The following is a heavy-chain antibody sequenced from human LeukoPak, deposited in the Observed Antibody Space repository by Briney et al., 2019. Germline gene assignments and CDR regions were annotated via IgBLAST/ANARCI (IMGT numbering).Heavy chain of an antibody. CDR1: GFTFSSYA. CDR3: AKGSYGDYEN. D-gene: IGHD4-17*01. CDR2: ITTSGGGT. J-gene: IGHJ4*02. Sequence: GGSLRLSCAASGFTFSSYAMTWVRQAPGKGLEWVSTITTSGGGTYYADSVKGRFTISRDNSRNTLFLQLNALRAEDTAVYYCAKGSYGDYENWGQGPLVTVSS. V-gene: IGHV3-23*01.